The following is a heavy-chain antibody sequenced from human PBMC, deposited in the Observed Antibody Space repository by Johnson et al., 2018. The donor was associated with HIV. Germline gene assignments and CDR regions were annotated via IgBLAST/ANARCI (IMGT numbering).Heavy chain of an antibody. CDR2: ISYDGSNK. CDR3: ARSGPNWAFDF. J-gene: IGHJ3*01. CDR1: GFTFSSYG. V-gene: IGHV3-30*19. D-gene: IGHD1-1*01. Sequence: QVQLVESGGGVVQPGGSLRLSCAASGFTFSSYGMHWVRQAPGKGLEWVAVISYDGSNKYYADSVKGRFTISRDNSKNTMFVQMNSLRAEDTAVYYCARSGPNWAFDFWGRGTMVTVSS.